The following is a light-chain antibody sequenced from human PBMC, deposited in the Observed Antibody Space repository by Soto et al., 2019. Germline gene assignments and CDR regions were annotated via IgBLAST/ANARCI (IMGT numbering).Light chain of an antibody. V-gene: IGLV1-36*01. J-gene: IGLJ7*01. CDR3: AAWDDSLTGQV. Sequence: QSVLTQPPSVSAAPRQRVTISCSGSSSNIGNNAVNWYQQLPGKAPKLLIHFDDRVASGVSDRFSGSKSGTSASLAISGLQSEDEADYYCAAWDDSLTGQVFGGGTQLTVL. CDR1: SSNIGNNA. CDR2: FDD.